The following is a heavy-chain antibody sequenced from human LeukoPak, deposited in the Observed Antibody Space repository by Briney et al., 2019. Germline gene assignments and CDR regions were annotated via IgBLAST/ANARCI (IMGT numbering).Heavy chain of an antibody. CDR1: GASINTYY. V-gene: IGHV4-59*01. CDR3: ARAPYYDIWSGYSDNYFDP. CDR2: IYYSVST. D-gene: IGHD3-3*01. J-gene: IGHJ5*02. Sequence: SETLSLTCTVSGASINTYYWSWIRQPPGKGLECLGYIYYSVSTKYNPSLKSRVTISVDTSKNQFSLRLNSVTTADTAVYYCARAPYYDIWSGYSDNYFDPWGQGTLVTVSS.